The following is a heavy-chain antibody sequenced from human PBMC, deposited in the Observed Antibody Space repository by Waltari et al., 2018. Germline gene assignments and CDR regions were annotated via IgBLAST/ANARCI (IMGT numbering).Heavy chain of an antibody. CDR1: GFTFDNYA. Sequence: EAQLVESGGGLIQPGRSLRLSCAASGFTFDNYAMHWVREVPGQGLEWVPSISWTSQSIGYADSVKGRFTISRDNAKKSLYLQMNSVRVEDTALYYCTNLDDFLDVWGQGTTVTVSS. V-gene: IGHV3-9*01. CDR2: ISWTSQSI. J-gene: IGHJ6*02. D-gene: IGHD1-1*01. CDR3: TNLDDFLDV.